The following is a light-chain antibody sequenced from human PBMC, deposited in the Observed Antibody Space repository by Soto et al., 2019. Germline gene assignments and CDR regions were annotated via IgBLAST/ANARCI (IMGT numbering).Light chain of an antibody. CDR2: EVS. CDR3: SSYTGSSTYVI. CDR1: NSDVGGYTS. J-gene: IGLJ2*01. Sequence: QSVLTQPASVSGSPGQSITISCTGTNSDVGGYTSVSWYQQHPGKAPKLMIYEVSNRPSGVSNRFSGSKSGNTASLTISGLQAEDEADYYCSSYTGSSTYVIFGGGTKLTVL. V-gene: IGLV2-14*01.